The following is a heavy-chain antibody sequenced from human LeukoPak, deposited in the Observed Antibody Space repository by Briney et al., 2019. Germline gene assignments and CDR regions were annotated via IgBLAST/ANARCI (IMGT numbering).Heavy chain of an antibody. Sequence: SETLSLTCTVSGYSISSGYYWGWIRQPPGKGLEWIGSIYHSGSTYYNPSLKSRVTISVDTSKNQFSLKLSSVTAADTAVYYCARESKYSSSWSDTGNYWGQGTLVTVSS. J-gene: IGHJ4*02. D-gene: IGHD6-13*01. CDR2: IYHSGST. CDR1: GYSISSGYY. V-gene: IGHV4-38-2*02. CDR3: ARESKYSSSWSDTGNY.